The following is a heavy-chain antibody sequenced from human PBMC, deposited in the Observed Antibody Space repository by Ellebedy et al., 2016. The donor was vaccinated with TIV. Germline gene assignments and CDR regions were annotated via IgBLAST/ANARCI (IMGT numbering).Heavy chain of an antibody. V-gene: IGHV3-48*04. J-gene: IGHJ2*01. CDR3: ARDASVYGDSVYWYFDL. D-gene: IGHD4-17*01. CDR2: ISTGISTI. Sequence: GGSLRLSCAVSGFTFSAYSMNWVRQAPGKGLEWVSYISTGISTIYYADSVKGRFTISRDNAKNSLYLQMNSLRAEDTAVYYCARDASVYGDSVYWYFDLWGRGTLVGVSS. CDR1: GFTFSAYS.